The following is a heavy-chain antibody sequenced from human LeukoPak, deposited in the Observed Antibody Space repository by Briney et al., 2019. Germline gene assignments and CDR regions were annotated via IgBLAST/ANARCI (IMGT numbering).Heavy chain of an antibody. J-gene: IGHJ4*02. D-gene: IGHD6-6*01. CDR2: IKQDGSEK. CDR1: GFTFSSYW. CDR3: AREFSQYGSSSS. Sequence: GGSLRLSCAASGFTFSSYWMSWVRQAPGKGLEWVANIKQDGSEKFYVDSVKGRFTISRDNAKKSVFLQMNSLRAEDTAVYYCAREFSQYGSSSSWGQGTLVTVPS. V-gene: IGHV3-7*01.